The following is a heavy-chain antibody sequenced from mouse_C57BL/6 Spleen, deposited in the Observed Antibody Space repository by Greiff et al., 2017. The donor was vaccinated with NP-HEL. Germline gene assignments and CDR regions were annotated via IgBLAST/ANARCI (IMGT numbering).Heavy chain of an antibody. CDR1: GFNIKDDY. CDR2: IDPENGDT. J-gene: IGHJ1*03. V-gene: IGHV14-4*01. Sequence: EVQLHQSGAELVRPGASVKLSCTASGFNIKDDYMHWVKQRPEQGLEWIGWIDPENGDTEYASKFQGKATITADTSSNTAYLQLSSLTSEDTAVYCCTTYYGSSHWYFDVWGTGTTVTVSS. D-gene: IGHD1-1*01. CDR3: TTYYGSSHWYFDV.